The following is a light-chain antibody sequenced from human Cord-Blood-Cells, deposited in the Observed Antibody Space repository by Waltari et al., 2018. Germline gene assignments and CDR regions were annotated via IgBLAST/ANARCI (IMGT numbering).Light chain of an antibody. CDR3: SSYTSSSTWV. Sequence: QSALTQPDSVSGSPGQSITISCTGPSSDVGGYNYVSWYQQHPGKAPKHMIYDVSNRPSGVSTRFSGSKSGNTASLTISGLQAEDEADYYCSSYTSSSTWVFGGGTKLTVL. CDR1: SSDVGGYNY. CDR2: DVS. V-gene: IGLV2-14*03. J-gene: IGLJ3*02.